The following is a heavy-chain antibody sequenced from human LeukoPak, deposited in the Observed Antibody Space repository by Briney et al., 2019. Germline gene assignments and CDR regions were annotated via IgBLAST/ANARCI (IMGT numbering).Heavy chain of an antibody. V-gene: IGHV4-31*03. J-gene: IGHJ6*02. CDR1: GGSISSGGYY. D-gene: IGHD3-22*01. CDR2: IYYSGST. CDR3: GHSSGYYYYYGMDV. Sequence: SETLSLTCTVSGGSISSGGYYWSWIRQHPGKGLEWIGYIYYSGSTYYNPSLKSRVTISVDTSKNQFSLKLSSVTAADTAVYYCGHSSGYYYYYGMDVWGQGTTVTVSS.